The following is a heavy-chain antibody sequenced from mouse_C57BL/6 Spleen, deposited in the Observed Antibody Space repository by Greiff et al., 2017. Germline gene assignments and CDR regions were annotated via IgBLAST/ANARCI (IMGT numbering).Heavy chain of an antibody. CDR1: GYTFTSYW. CDR2: IDPSDSYT. V-gene: IGHV1-50*01. J-gene: IGHJ2*01. Sequence: QVQLQQPGAELVKPGASVKLSCKASGYTFTSYWMQWVKQRPGQGLEWIGEIDPSDSYTNYNQKFKGKATLTVDTSSSTAYMQLSSLTSEDSAVYYCARSASNRGYLDYWGQGTTLTVSS. CDR3: ARSASNRGYLDY. D-gene: IGHD2-5*01.